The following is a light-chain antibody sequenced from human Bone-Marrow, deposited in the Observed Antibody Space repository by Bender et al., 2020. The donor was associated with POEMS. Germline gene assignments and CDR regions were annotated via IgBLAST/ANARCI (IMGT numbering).Light chain of an antibody. CDR1: VSNVGGYDY. CDR3: CSYAGTYHPFL. Sequence: SPLTQPRSVSGSPGQSVTISCTGAVSNVGGYDYVSWYQQLPGKAPRLMIFAVTERPSGVPDRFSGSKSGSTASLTISGLQPEDEADYYCCSYAGTYHPFLFGSGTKVTVL. CDR2: AVT. V-gene: IGLV2-11*01. J-gene: IGLJ1*01.